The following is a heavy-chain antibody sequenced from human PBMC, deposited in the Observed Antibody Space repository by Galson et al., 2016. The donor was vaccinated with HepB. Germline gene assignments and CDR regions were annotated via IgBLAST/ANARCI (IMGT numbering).Heavy chain of an antibody. D-gene: IGHD3-10*01. CDR3: ARNYSFGSGTYRPFDF. Sequence: TLSLTCAVYGGSFRGYYWSWIRQPPGKGLEWIGSINYGGNTNYNPSLRSRVTIPVDTSRNQFSLKLSSVTAADTAVYYRARNYSFGSGTYRPFDFWGQGTLVTVSS. CDR2: INYGGNT. CDR1: GGSFRGYY. J-gene: IGHJ4*02. V-gene: IGHV4-34*01.